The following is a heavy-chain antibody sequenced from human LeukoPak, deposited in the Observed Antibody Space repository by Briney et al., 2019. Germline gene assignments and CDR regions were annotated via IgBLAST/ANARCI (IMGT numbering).Heavy chain of an antibody. Sequence: KPSETLSLTCTASGGSISSYYWSWIRQPPGKGLEWIGEMYLSGTTHSNPSVKSRVTISIDKSKNQFFLNLSSVTAADTAVYYCAGLVGRYSSGLYYYYFDYWGQGTLVTVSS. CDR1: GGSISSYY. J-gene: IGHJ4*02. CDR3: AGLVGRYSSGLYYYYFDY. CDR2: MYLSGTT. D-gene: IGHD3-22*01. V-gene: IGHV4-59*12.